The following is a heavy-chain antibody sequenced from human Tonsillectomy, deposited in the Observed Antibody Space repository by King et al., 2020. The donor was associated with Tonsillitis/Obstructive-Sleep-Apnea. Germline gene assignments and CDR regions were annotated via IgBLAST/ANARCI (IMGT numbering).Heavy chain of an antibody. CDR1: GYSFTSYW. J-gene: IGHJ4*02. V-gene: IGHV5-10-1*03. CDR2: IYPSDSYT. Sequence: QLVQSGAEVKKPGESLRISCKGSGYSFTSYWISWVRQMPGKGLEWMGRIYPSDSYTNYSPSFQGHVTISADKSISTAYLQWSSLKASDTAMYYCAARLGIVGATGYWGQGTLVTVSS. D-gene: IGHD1-26*01. CDR3: AARLGIVGATGY.